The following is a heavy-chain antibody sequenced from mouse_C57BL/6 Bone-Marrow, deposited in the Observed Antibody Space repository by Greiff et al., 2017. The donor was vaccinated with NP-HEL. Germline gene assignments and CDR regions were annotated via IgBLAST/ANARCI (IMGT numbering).Heavy chain of an antibody. CDR3: ARHSKLYAMDY. J-gene: IGHJ4*01. V-gene: IGHV5-6*01. CDR2: ISSGGSYT. CDR1: GFTFSSYG. Sequence: EVQLVESGGDLVKPGGSLKLSCAASGFTFSSYGMSWVRQTPDKRLEWVATISSGGSYTYYPDSVKGRFTISRDNAKNTLYLQMSGLKSEDTAMYYCARHSKLYAMDYWGQGTSVTVSS. D-gene: IGHD1-3*01.